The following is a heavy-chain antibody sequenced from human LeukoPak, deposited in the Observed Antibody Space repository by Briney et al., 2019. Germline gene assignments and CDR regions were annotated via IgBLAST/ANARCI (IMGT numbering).Heavy chain of an antibody. CDR2: IRYDGSNK. V-gene: IGHV3-30*02. CDR3: AKNMDRITMVRGVTTSPNWFDP. Sequence: GGSLRLSCAASGFTFSSYGMHWVRQAPGKGLEWVAFIRYDGSNKYYADSVKGRFTISRDDSKNTLYLQMNSLRAEDAALYYCAKNMDRITMVRGVTTSPNWFDPWGQGTLVTVSS. J-gene: IGHJ5*02. CDR1: GFTFSSYG. D-gene: IGHD3-10*01.